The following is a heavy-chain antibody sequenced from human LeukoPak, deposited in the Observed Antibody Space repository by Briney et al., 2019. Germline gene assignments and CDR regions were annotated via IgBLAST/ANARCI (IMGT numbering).Heavy chain of an antibody. D-gene: IGHD2-15*01. CDR2: IYYSGST. Sequence: SETLSLTCTVSGGSISSYYWSWIRQPPGKGLEWLGHIYYSGSTNYNPSLKSRVTISVDTSKIQFSLKLNSVTAADTAVYYCARDRGDLGYCSGGTCYELDYWGQGTLVTVSS. V-gene: IGHV4-59*01. CDR1: GGSISSYY. J-gene: IGHJ4*02. CDR3: ARDRGDLGYCSGGTCYELDY.